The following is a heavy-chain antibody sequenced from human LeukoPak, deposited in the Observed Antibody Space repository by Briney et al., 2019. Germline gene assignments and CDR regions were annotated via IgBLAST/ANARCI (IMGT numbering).Heavy chain of an antibody. Sequence: GESLKIPCKGSGYNFAIYWIAWVRQIPGKGLEWMGIIIPGDSNITYSPSFQGQVTVSAARSINTAYLQWTRLEASDTAMYYCARGLRGTYRYILDYWGQGTLVTVSS. J-gene: IGHJ4*02. V-gene: IGHV5-51*01. CDR3: ARGLRGTYRYILDY. CDR1: GYNFAIYW. CDR2: IIPGDSNI. D-gene: IGHD3-16*02.